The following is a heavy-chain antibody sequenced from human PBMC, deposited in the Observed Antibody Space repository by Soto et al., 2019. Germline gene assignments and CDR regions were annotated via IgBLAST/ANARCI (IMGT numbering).Heavy chain of an antibody. CDR3: ASIAAPGTTHFDF. J-gene: IGHJ4*02. D-gene: IGHD6-13*01. CDR1: GGSIGSSSYY. CDR2: IYYSGNT. Sequence: SETLSLTCTVSGGSIGSSSYYWGWIRQSPGKGLEWIGNIYYSGNTFYNPSLQSRVAISVDASKNQFYLHLSSVTAADTAIFYCASIAAPGTTHFDFWGQGTLVTVSS. V-gene: IGHV4-39*01.